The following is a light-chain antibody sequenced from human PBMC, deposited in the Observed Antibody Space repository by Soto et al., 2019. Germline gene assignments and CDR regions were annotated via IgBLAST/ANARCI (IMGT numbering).Light chain of an antibody. J-gene: IGLJ1*01. CDR3: AAWEDSLNGPV. CDR2: SNN. Sequence: QSVLTQPPSASGTPGQRVTITCSGSXSNIGSNTVNWYQQLPGTAPKLLIYSNNQRPSGVPDRFSGSKSGSSASLGISGFQSEDEADYYCAAWEDSLNGPVFGTGTKVTVL. CDR1: XSNIGSNT. V-gene: IGLV1-44*01.